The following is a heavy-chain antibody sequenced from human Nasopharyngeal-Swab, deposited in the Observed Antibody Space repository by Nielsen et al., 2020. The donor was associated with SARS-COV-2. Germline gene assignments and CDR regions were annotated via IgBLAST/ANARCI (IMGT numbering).Heavy chain of an antibody. CDR2: IKGDGSDK. V-gene: IGHV3-74*01. CDR1: GFTFSRHW. D-gene: IGHD2-21*02. J-gene: IGHJ4*02. CDR3: ARDGDQDMFDD. Sequence: GGSLRLSCAASGFTFSRHWMHWVRQAPGKGLAWVSRIKGDGSDKRYADSVRGRFTISRDNAKNTLYLQKKSLRADDTAVYYCARDGDQDMFDDLGQGTLVTVSS.